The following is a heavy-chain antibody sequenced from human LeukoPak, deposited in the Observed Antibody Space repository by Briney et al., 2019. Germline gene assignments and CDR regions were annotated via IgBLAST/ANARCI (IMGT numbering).Heavy chain of an antibody. J-gene: IGHJ4*02. CDR1: GYTFTSYG. CDR3: ARSAFYSGYDYYYDSSGTDY. CDR2: ISAYNGNT. V-gene: IGHV1-18*01. Sequence: ASVKVSCKASGYTFTSYGISWVRQAPGQGLEWMGWISAYNGNTNYAQKLQGRVTMTTDTSTSTAYMELRSLRSDDTAVYYCARSAFYSGYDYYYDSSGTDYWGQGTLVTVSS. D-gene: IGHD3-22*01.